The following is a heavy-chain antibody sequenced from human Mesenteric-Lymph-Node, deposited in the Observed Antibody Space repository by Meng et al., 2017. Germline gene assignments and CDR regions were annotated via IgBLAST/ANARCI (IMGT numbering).Heavy chain of an antibody. CDR3: ARFHRESAFDI. V-gene: IGHV1-2*02. Sequence: ASVKVSCKASGYTFTSYDINWVRQATGQGLEWMGWINPNSGGTNYAQKFQGRVTMTRDTSISTAYMELSRLRSDDTAVYYCARFHRESAFDIWGQGTMVTVSS. D-gene: IGHD1-14*01. CDR2: INPNSGGT. CDR1: GYTFTSYD. J-gene: IGHJ3*02.